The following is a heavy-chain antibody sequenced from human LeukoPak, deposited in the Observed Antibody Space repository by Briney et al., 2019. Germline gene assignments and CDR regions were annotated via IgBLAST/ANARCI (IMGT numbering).Heavy chain of an antibody. Sequence: ASVKVSCKASGYTFTTYYMHWLRQAPGQGLEWMGIINPSGGDTRYAQKLQGRVTMTTDTSTSTAYMELRSLRSDDTAVNYCARDSVTMIVVVTPFDYWGQGTLVTVSS. V-gene: IGHV1-46*01. CDR3: ARDSVTMIVVVTPFDY. J-gene: IGHJ4*02. CDR2: INPSGGDT. D-gene: IGHD3-22*01. CDR1: GYTFTTYY.